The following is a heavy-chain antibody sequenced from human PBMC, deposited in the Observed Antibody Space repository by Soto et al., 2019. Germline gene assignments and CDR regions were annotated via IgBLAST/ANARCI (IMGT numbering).Heavy chain of an antibody. CDR3: TVGGHYYDSSGYRRIPSYYYYGMDV. CDR2: ISYDGSNK. J-gene: IGHJ6*02. V-gene: IGHV3-30-3*01. CDR1: GFTFSSYA. D-gene: IGHD3-22*01. Sequence: GGSLRLSCAASGFTFSSYAMHWVRQAPGKGLEWVAVISYDGSNKYYADSVKGRFTISRDNSKNTLYLQMNSLRAEDTAVYYPTVGGHYYDSSGYRRIPSYYYYGMDVWGQGTTVTVSS.